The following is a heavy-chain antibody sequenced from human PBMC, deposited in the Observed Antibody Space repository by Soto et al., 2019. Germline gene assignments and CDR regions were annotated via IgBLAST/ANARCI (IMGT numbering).Heavy chain of an antibody. Sequence: GGSLRLSCAASGFTFSSYAMHWVRQAPGKGLEWVAVISYDGSNKYYADSVKGRFTISRDNSKNTLYLQMNSLRAEDTALYYCARDIKATHYYDILTGYYKHYYYGMDVWGQGTTVTVSS. D-gene: IGHD3-9*01. CDR1: GFTFSSYA. CDR3: ARDIKATHYYDILTGYYKHYYYGMDV. V-gene: IGHV3-30-3*01. CDR2: ISYDGSNK. J-gene: IGHJ6*02.